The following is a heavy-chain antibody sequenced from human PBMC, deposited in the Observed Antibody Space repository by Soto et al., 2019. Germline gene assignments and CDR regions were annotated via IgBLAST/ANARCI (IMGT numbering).Heavy chain of an antibody. CDR1: GGTFSSYA. Sequence: QVQLVQSGAEVKKPGSSVKVSCKASGGTFSSYAISWVRQAPGQGLEWMGGIIPISETTNDAQKFQGRVTITADESKSTAYMELSSLRSEDTAVYSCARSQGSSTSLEIYYYYYYGMDVWCQGTTVTVSS. J-gene: IGHJ6*02. D-gene: IGHD2-2*01. V-gene: IGHV1-69*01. CDR3: ARSQGSSTSLEIYYYYYYGMDV. CDR2: IIPISETT.